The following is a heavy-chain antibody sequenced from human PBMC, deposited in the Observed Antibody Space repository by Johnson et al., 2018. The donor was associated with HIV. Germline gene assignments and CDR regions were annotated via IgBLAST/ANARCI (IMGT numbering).Heavy chain of an antibody. V-gene: IGHV3-30*02. CDR1: GFTFSSYG. Sequence: QVQLMESGGGVVQPGGSLRLSCAASGFTFSSYGMHWVRQAPGKGLEWVAFIHYDGSNKYDADSVKGRFTISRDNDKNSLFMEMNSLTAEDTAVYYCARPGGGWYETAFDIWGQGTMVTVSS. CDR2: IHYDGSNK. CDR3: ARPGGGWYETAFDI. J-gene: IGHJ3*02. D-gene: IGHD6-19*01.